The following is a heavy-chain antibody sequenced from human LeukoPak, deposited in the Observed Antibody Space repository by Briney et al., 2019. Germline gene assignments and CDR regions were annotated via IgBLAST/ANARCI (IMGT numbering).Heavy chain of an antibody. CDR2: INPYSGGT. CDR1: GYSFTGYY. CDR3: ERDRTKYCSSTSCPLDY. V-gene: IGHV1-2*02. J-gene: IGHJ4*02. D-gene: IGHD2-2*01. Sequence: ASVKVSRKASGYSFTGYYMHWVRQAPGQGLEWMGWINPYSGGTNYAQKFQGRVTMTRDTSISTAYMELSRLRSDDTAVYYCERDRTKYCSSTSCPLDYWGQGTLVTVSS.